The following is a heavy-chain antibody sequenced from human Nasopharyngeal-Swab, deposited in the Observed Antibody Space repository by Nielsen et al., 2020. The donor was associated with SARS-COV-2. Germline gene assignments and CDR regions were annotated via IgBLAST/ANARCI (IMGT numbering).Heavy chain of an antibody. J-gene: IGHJ4*02. Sequence: GESLKISCAASGFTFSSYWMSWVRQAPGKGLEWVANIKQDGSEKYYVDPVKGRFTISRDNAKNSLYLQMNSLRAEDTAVYYCASVSSSWYYFDYWGQGTLVTVSS. CDR2: IKQDGSEK. CDR1: GFTFSSYW. CDR3: ASVSSSWYYFDY. V-gene: IGHV3-7*01. D-gene: IGHD6-13*01.